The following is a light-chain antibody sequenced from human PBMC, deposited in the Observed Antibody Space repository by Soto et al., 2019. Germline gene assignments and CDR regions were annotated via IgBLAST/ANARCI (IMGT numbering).Light chain of an antibody. Sequence: QSVLTQPPSVSAAPGQKVTISCSGSSSNVGNNYVSWYQQLPGTAPKLLIYDNNKQPSGIPDRFSGSKSGTSATLAITGLQTGDEADYYCGTWVTSLSVGHVFGTGTKLTVL. CDR2: DNN. J-gene: IGLJ1*01. CDR1: SSNVGNNY. CDR3: GTWVTSLSVGHV. V-gene: IGLV1-51*01.